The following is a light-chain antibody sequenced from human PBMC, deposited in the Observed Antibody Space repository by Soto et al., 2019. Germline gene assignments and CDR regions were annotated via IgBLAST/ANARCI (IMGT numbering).Light chain of an antibody. V-gene: IGKV3-20*01. Sequence: EIVLTQSPGTLSLSPGERATLSCRASQSVSNNYLAWYQQKPGPAPRLLIYGASSRTTGIPDRFSGSGSATDITLTISRLEPEDFAEYFCQHSCSSPITFGGGTKVDIK. CDR3: QHSCSSPIT. J-gene: IGKJ4*01. CDR2: GAS. CDR1: QSVSNNY.